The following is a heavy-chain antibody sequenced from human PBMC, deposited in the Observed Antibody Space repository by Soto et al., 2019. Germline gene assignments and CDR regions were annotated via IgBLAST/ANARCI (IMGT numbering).Heavy chain of an antibody. CDR1: GFTFSNYG. CDR2: ILNDGSNR. D-gene: IGHD3-10*01. J-gene: IGHJ6*02. CDR3: ARDDEYSGNGMDV. Sequence: QVQLVESGGGVVQPGRSLRLSCAASGFTFSNYGMHWVRQAPGKGFEWVAVILNDGSNRYHADSVKDRFTISRDNSKNMLYLQMNSLRAEDTAVYYCARDDEYSGNGMDVWGQGTTVTVS. V-gene: IGHV3-33*01.